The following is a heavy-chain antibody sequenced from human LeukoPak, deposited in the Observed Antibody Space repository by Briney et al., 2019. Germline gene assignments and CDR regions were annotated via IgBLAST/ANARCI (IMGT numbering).Heavy chain of an antibody. J-gene: IGHJ4*02. D-gene: IGHD3-22*01. CDR1: GFSVSSNY. V-gene: IGHV3-53*04. CDR2: IYSGDST. Sequence: TGGSLRLSCAASGFSVSSNYMTWVRQAPGKGLEWVSVIYSGDSTYYADSVKGRFTISRHNSKNTLYLQMNSLRAEDTAVYYCARDDSDSSGYNVYWGQGTLVTVSS. CDR3: ARDDSDSSGYNVY.